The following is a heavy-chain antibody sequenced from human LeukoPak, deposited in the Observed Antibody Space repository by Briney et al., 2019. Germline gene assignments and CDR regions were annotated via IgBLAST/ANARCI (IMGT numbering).Heavy chain of an antibody. CDR1: GDSISNYY. V-gene: IGHV4-59*01. CDR3: ARASVLLSADY. J-gene: IGHJ4*02. Sequence: PSETLSLTCTVSGDSISNYYWTWIRQPPGKGLEWIGYIFYGVITKYNPSLKSRVTISGDTSKNQLSLKLTSVTAADTAVYYCARASVLLSADYWGQGTLVTVSS. D-gene: IGHD3-16*01. CDR2: IFYGVIT.